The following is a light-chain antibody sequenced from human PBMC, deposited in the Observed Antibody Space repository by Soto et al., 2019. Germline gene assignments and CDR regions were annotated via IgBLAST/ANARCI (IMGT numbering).Light chain of an antibody. CDR2: DAS. Sequence: DIPMTQSPSSVSASVGDRVTITCRASQGIGSWVAWYQQKPGKAPNLLIYDASKVHSGRPSRCSGSGSGTDFSLTISSLQPEDFATYYCQQANSFPHTFGGGTKVEI. CDR1: QGIGSW. V-gene: IGKV1-12*01. J-gene: IGKJ4*01. CDR3: QQANSFPHT.